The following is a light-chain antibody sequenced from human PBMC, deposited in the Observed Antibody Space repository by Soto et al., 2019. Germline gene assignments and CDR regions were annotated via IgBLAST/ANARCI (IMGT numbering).Light chain of an antibody. CDR1: SSNIGAGYD. V-gene: IGLV1-40*01. J-gene: IGLJ1*01. CDR2: GNS. Sequence: QSVLTQPPSVSGAPGQRVTISCTGSSSNIGAGYDVHWYQQLPGTAPKLLIYGNSNRPSGVPDRFSGSKSGTSASLAITGLQAEEEADYYCQSYDSSLSAFYVFGTGTKLTVL. CDR3: QSYDSSLSAFYV.